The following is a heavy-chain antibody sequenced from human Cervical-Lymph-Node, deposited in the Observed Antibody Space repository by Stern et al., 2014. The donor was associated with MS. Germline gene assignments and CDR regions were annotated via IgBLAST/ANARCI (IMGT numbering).Heavy chain of an antibody. CDR1: GFPFSTYP. D-gene: IGHD3-10*01. J-gene: IGHJ4*02. V-gene: IGHV3-48*01. Sequence: VQLVESGGGLEQPGGSLRLSCAGSGFPFSTYPMNWVRHAPGKGLEWVSSIRNSTSTISYADSAKGRFTISRDNATNSLHMLMNNLRAEDTAVYYCAREVGARVRGASTYWGQGTLVTVSS. CDR3: AREVGARVRGASTY. CDR2: IRNSTSTI.